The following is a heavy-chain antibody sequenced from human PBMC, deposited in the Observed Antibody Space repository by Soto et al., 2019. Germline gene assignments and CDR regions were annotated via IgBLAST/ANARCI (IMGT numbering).Heavy chain of an antibody. V-gene: IGHV3-48*02. Sequence: EVQLVESGGGLVQPGGSLRLSCAASGFTFSSYSMNWVRQAPGKGLEWVSYISSSSSTIYYADSVKGRFTISRDNAKNSLYLQMNSLRDEDTAVYYCARDPDSGSKQINWFDPWGQGTLVTVSS. D-gene: IGHD1-26*01. CDR3: ARDPDSGSKQINWFDP. CDR2: ISSSSSTI. J-gene: IGHJ5*02. CDR1: GFTFSSYS.